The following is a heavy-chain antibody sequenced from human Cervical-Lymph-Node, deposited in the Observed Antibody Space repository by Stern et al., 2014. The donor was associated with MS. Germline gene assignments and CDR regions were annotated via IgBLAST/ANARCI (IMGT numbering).Heavy chain of an antibody. V-gene: IGHV1-69*01. Sequence: VQLLESGAEVKKPGSSVKVSCKASGGTFSSYAISWVRQAPGQGLEWMGGIIPIFGTANYAQKFQGRVTITADESTSTAYMELSSLRSEDTAVYYCARPEYCSGGSCYSLDAFDIWGQGTMVTVSS. CDR3: ARPEYCSGGSCYSLDAFDI. D-gene: IGHD2-15*01. CDR1: GGTFSSYA. J-gene: IGHJ3*02. CDR2: IIPIFGTA.